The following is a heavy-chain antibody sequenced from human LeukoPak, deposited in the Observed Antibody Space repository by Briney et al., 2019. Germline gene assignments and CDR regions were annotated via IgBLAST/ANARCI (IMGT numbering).Heavy chain of an antibody. CDR2: INAGNGDT. D-gene: IGHD4-17*01. V-gene: IGHV1-3*01. Sequence: ASVKVSCKASGYTFTDYAIHWVRRAPGHRLEWMGWINAGNGDTKYSQKFQGRVTITRDTSASTAYMELSSLRSEDTAVYYCARDRWVTTVNFDYWGQGTLVTVSS. J-gene: IGHJ4*02. CDR3: ARDRWVTTVNFDY. CDR1: GYTFTDYA.